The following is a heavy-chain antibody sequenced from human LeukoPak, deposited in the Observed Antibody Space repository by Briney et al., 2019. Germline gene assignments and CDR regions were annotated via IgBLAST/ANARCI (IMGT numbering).Heavy chain of an antibody. J-gene: IGHJ6*03. D-gene: IGHD6-13*01. V-gene: IGHV3-21*01. Sequence: PGGSLRLSCAASGFTFSSYAMHWVRQAPGKGLEWVSSISSSSSYIYYADSVKGRFTISRDNAKNSLYLQMNSLRAEDTAVYYCARVAAAGTLYYYYYMDVWGKGTTVTVSS. CDR3: ARVAAAGTLYYYYYMDV. CDR1: GFTFSSYA. CDR2: ISSSSSYI.